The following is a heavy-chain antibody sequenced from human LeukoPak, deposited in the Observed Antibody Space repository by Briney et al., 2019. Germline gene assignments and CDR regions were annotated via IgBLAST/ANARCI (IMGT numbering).Heavy chain of an antibody. CDR1: GFSFSDYY. V-gene: IGHV3-11*04. D-gene: IGHD6-6*01. CDR3: ARMYSSSSPYFDY. J-gene: IGHJ4*02. Sequence: TGGSLRLSCAASGFSFSDYYISWIRQAPGKGLEWVSYISSSGSTIYYADSVKGRFTISRDNAKNSLFLQMNSLRAEDTSVYYCARMYSSSSPYFDYWGQGTLVTVSS. CDR2: ISSSGSTI.